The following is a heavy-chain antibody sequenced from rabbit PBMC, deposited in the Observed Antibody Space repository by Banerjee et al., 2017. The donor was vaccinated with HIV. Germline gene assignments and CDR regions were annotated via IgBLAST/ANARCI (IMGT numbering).Heavy chain of an antibody. J-gene: IGHJ4*01. CDR3: ARFRDGDNSGDL. CDR2: INSSSGNT. Sequence: QEQLKESGGGLVQPEGSLTLTCKASGFTLSSYWMWWVRQAPGKGLEWIACINSSSGNTVYATWARGRFTISKTSSTTVTLQMTSLTAADTATYFCARFRDGDNSGDLWGQGTLVTVS. V-gene: IGHV1S45*01. D-gene: IGHD2-1*01. CDR1: GFTLSSYW.